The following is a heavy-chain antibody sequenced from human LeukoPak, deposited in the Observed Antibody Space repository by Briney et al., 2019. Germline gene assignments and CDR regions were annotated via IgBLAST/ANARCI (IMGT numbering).Heavy chain of an antibody. CDR1: GYTFTSYA. D-gene: IGHD3-16*01. V-gene: IGHV1-3*01. CDR2: IDGGNGNT. CDR3: ARNFGPTPFDS. J-gene: IGHJ4*02. Sequence: ASVKVSCKASGYTFTSYAIHWVRQAPGQRLEWMGWIDGGNGNTKYSEKLQGRVTITRDTSASTAYMELSSLRSEDTAMYYCARNFGPTPFDSWGQGTLVTVSS.